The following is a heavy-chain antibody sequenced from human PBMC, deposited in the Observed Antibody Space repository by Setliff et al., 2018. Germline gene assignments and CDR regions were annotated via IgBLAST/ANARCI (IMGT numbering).Heavy chain of an antibody. V-gene: IGHV1-46*01. J-gene: IGHJ4*02. CDR2: INPSGGST. CDR1: GYTFTSYY. D-gene: IGHD3-16*01. Sequence: GASVKVSCKASGYTFTSYYMHWVRQAHGQGLEWMGIINPSGGSTSYAQKFQGRVTITADESTSTAYMELSSLRSEDTAVYYCARGGGSGGNYWGQGTLVTVSS. CDR3: ARGGGSGGNY.